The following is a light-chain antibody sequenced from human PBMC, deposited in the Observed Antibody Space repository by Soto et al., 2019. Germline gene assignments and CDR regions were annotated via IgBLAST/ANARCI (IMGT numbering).Light chain of an antibody. V-gene: IGKV3-15*01. CDR1: QSVINN. Sequence: EVVMTQSPATLSVSPGERATLSCRASQSVINNLSWYQQKPGQAPRLLIYGVSTRATGIPARFSGSGSGTEFTLTISSLQSEDSAVYYCHQYNDWPPATFGGGTKVEI. CDR2: GVS. J-gene: IGKJ4*01. CDR3: HQYNDWPPAT.